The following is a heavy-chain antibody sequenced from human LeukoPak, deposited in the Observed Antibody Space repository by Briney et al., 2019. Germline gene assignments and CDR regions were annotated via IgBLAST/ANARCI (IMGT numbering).Heavy chain of an antibody. CDR2: ISGSGGST. CDR1: GFTFSSYA. J-gene: IGHJ3*02. V-gene: IGHV3-23*01. CDR3: AKSGGIVVVPAAVMGHDAFDI. Sequence: GGSLRLSCAASGFTFSSYAVSWVRQAPGKGLEWVSAISGSGGSTYYADSVKGRFTISRDNSKNTLYLQMNSLRAEDTAVYYCAKSGGIVVVPAAVMGHDAFDIWGQGTMVTVSS. D-gene: IGHD2-2*01.